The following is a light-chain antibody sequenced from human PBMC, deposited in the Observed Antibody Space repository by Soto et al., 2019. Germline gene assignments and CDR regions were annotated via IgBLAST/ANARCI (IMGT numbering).Light chain of an antibody. J-gene: IGKJ1*01. CDR3: QQYNSYRT. CDR1: QSISSW. V-gene: IGKV1-5*01. Sequence: DIPSTQPPSPLSPSVADGVIITCRARQSISSWLAWYQQKPGTAPKLLIYDASSLESGVPSRFSGSGSGTEFPLTISSLQPDDFATYYCQQYNSYRTFGQGTNVDI. CDR2: DAS.